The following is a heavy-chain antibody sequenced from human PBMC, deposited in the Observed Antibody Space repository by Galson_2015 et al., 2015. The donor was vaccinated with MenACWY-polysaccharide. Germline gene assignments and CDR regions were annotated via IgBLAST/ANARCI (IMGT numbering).Heavy chain of an antibody. CDR1: GGSISNYY. CDR3: ARGVPTVVTTGGDNAFHI. CDR2: IHTSGST. V-gene: IGHV4-4*07. D-gene: IGHD4-23*01. Sequence: SETLSLTCTVSGGSISNYYWSWIRRPAGKRLEWIGRIHTSGSTNYNPSLQTRLTMSVDTSKNQFSLTLSSVTAADAAVYYCARGVPTVVTTGGDNAFHIWGQGTMVTVSS. J-gene: IGHJ3*02.